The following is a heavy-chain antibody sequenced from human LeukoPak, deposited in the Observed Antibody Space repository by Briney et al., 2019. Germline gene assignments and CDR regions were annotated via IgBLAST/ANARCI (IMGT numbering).Heavy chain of an antibody. CDR1: GFTFGTYA. Sequence: GGSLRLSCVASGFTFGTYAMHWVRQAPGKGLEWVAVISYDGSTKYYADSVKGRFTISRDNSKNTLYLQINNLRPEDTAVYYCARGDILTGPSYFDYWGQGTLVTVSS. V-gene: IGHV3-30-3*01. D-gene: IGHD3-9*01. CDR2: ISYDGSTK. J-gene: IGHJ4*02. CDR3: ARGDILTGPSYFDY.